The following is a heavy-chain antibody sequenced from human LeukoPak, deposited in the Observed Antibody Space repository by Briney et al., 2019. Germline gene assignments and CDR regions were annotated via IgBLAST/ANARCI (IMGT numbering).Heavy chain of an antibody. J-gene: IGHJ4*02. CDR2: INPNSGST. V-gene: IGHV1-2*06. Sequence: ASVKVSCKASGYTFTGYYMHWVRQAPGQGLEWMGRINPNSGSTNYAQKFQGRVTMTRDTSISTAYMELSRLRSDDTAAYYCARDRWFGELLYQRSLGYWGQGTLVTVSS. CDR3: ARDRWFGELLYQRSLGY. D-gene: IGHD3-10*01. CDR1: GYTFTGYY.